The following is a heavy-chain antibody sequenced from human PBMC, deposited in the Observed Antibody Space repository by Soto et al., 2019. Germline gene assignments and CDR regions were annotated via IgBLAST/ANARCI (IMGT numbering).Heavy chain of an antibody. J-gene: IGHJ3*02. D-gene: IGHD3-22*01. Sequence: PGGSLRLSCAASGFTFSSYEMNWVRQAPGKGLEWVSYISSSGSTIYYADSVKGRFTISRDNAKKSLYLQMNSLRAEDTAVYYCARDIYDSSGYYPLDAFDIWGLGTMVTVSS. CDR1: GFTFSSYE. CDR3: ARDIYDSSGYYPLDAFDI. V-gene: IGHV3-48*03. CDR2: ISSSGSTI.